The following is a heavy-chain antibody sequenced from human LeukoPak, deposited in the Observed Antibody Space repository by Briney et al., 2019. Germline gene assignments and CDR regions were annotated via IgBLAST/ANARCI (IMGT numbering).Heavy chain of an antibody. CDR3: APLAIGTNAVCFSNYYYSMAV. CDR1: GYSFTSYW. V-gene: IGHV5-51*01. J-gene: IGHJ6*03. Sequence: GESLKISCKGSGYSFTSYWIGWVRQMPGKGLEWMGIIYLDDSDTKYSPSFQGQVTISADKSISTAYLQWSRLKASDTAMYYCAPLAIGTNAVCFSNYYYSMAVWGRGTTVTVFS. D-gene: IGHD2-8*01. CDR2: IYLDDSDT.